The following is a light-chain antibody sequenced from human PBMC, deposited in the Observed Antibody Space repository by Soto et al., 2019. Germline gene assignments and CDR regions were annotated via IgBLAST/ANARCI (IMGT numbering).Light chain of an antibody. CDR3: QEYNSWPT. Sequence: EIVMTQSPATLSVSPGERATLSCRASQSVSSNLAWYQQKPGQAPRLLIYGASTRATGIPARFSGSGSGTGFTLTISSLQSEDFAVYYCQEYNSWPTFGPGTKVDIK. J-gene: IGKJ3*01. V-gene: IGKV3-15*01. CDR1: QSVSSN. CDR2: GAS.